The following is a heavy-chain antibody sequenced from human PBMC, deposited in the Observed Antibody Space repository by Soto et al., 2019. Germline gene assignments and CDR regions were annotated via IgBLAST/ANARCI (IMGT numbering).Heavy chain of an antibody. Sequence: GGSLRLSCAASGFTFSSYSMTWVRQAPGKGLEWVSAISGSGATIYYEDSVKGRFTISRDNSKNTLYVQMNSLRADNTAVYYCAKSPPRLESDSGGYRLYYFDYWGQGTLVTVSS. D-gene: IGHD3-22*01. J-gene: IGHJ4*02. V-gene: IGHV3-23*01. CDR1: GFTFSSYS. CDR2: ISGSGATI. CDR3: AKSPPRLESDSGGYRLYYFDY.